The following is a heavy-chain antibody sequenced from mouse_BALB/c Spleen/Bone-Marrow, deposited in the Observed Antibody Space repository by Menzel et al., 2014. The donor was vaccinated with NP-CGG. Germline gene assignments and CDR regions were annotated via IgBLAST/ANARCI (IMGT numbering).Heavy chain of an antibody. CDR2: ISDGGSYT. Sequence: EVMLVESGGGLVKPGGSLRLSCAASGFTFSDYYMYRVRQTPEKRLEWVATISDGGSYTYYPDSVKGRFTISRDNAKNNLYLQMSSLKSEDTAMYYCARGSSYFDYWGLGTTLTVSS. V-gene: IGHV5-4*02. CDR3: ARGSSYFDY. J-gene: IGHJ2*01. D-gene: IGHD1-1*01. CDR1: GFTFSDYY.